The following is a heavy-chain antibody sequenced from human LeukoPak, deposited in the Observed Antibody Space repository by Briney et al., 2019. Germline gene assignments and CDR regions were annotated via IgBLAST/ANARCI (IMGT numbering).Heavy chain of an antibody. V-gene: IGHV3-23*01. CDR3: AKDGYNWTPLDN. CDR2: VSGTGFTT. J-gene: IGHJ4*02. CDR1: GFTLTTYT. Sequence: GGSLRLSCVASGFTLTTYTMSWVRQAPGKGLEWVSSVSGTGFTTHYADSVKGRFTISRDTSKNILYLEMSSLRAEDTAVYYCAKDGYNWTPLDNWGKGPLVAVSS. D-gene: IGHD1-20*01.